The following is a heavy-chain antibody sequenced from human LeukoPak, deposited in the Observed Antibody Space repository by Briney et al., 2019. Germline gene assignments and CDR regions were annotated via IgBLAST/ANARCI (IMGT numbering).Heavy chain of an antibody. D-gene: IGHD3-22*01. Sequence: ASVKVSCKASGYTFTSYGIRWVRQAPGQGLEWMGWISAYNGNTNYAQKLQGRVTMTTDTSTSTAYMELRSLRSDDTAVYCCARGTYYYDSSGPSDYWGQGTLVTVSS. CDR3: ARGTYYYDSSGPSDY. V-gene: IGHV1-18*01. CDR1: GYTFTSYG. CDR2: ISAYNGNT. J-gene: IGHJ4*02.